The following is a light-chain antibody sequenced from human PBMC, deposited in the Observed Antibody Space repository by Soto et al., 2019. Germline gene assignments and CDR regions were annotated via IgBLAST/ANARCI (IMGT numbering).Light chain of an antibody. J-gene: IGKJ2*01. CDR2: DAS. Sequence: EFVLTQSPASLSLSPGERATLSCRARQSVSSYLAWYQQKPGQAPRLLIYDASNRATGIPARFSGSGSGTEFTLTISSLQSEDFALYYCHQYNSWPPGTFGQGTKV. CDR1: QSVSSY. CDR3: HQYNSWPPGT. V-gene: IGKV3D-15*01.